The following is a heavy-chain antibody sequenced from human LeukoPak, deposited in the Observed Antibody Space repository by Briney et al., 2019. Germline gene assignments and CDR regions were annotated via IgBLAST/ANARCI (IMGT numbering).Heavy chain of an antibody. CDR3: ASSGPYSSSWYNYYYGMDV. CDR1: GGSISSGSYY. V-gene: IGHV4-61*02. Sequence: SETLSLTCTVSGGSISSGSYYWSWIRQPAGKGLEWIGRIHTSGSTNYNPSLKSRVTISVDTSKNQFSLKLSSVTAADTAVYYCASSGPYSSSWYNYYYGMDVWGQGTTVTVSS. J-gene: IGHJ6*02. D-gene: IGHD6-13*01. CDR2: IHTSGST.